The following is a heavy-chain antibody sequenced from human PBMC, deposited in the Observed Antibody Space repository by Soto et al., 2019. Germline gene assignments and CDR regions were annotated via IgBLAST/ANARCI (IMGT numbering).Heavy chain of an antibody. Sequence: ASVKVSCKASGYTFTGYYMHWVRQAPGQGLEWMGGINPNSGGTNYAQKFQGWVTMTRDTSISTAYMELSRLRSDDTAVYYCARGGGYSGSFNWFGPWGQGTLVTVSS. J-gene: IGHJ5*02. CDR1: GYTFTGYY. CDR3: ARGGGYSGSFNWFGP. CDR2: INPNSGGT. D-gene: IGHD1-26*01. V-gene: IGHV1-2*04.